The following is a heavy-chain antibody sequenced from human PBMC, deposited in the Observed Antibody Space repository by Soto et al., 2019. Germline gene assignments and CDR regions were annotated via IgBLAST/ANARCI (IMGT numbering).Heavy chain of an antibody. CDR1: GYGFTTYG. J-gene: IGHJ4*02. CDR2: ISAHNGNT. V-gene: IGHV1-18*01. CDR3: ARGRYGDY. Sequence: QIHLVQSGAEVKKPGASVKVSCKGSGYGFTTYGITWVRQAPGQGLEWMAWISAHNGNTNYAQKLQGRVNVTRDTSTSTAYMELRSLRSDDTAVYYWARGRYGDYWGQGALVTVSS. D-gene: IGHD1-1*01.